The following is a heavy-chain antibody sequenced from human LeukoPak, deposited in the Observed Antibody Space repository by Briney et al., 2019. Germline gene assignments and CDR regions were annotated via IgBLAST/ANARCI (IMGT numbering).Heavy chain of an antibody. D-gene: IGHD4-23*01. CDR3: ARNGGNSDYDY. CDR1: GFTFSSYW. CDR2: IKQDGSEK. V-gene: IGHV3-7*03. J-gene: IGHJ4*02. Sequence: GGSLRLSCAASGFTFSSYWMSWVRQAPGKGLEWVANIKQDGSEKYYVDSVKGRFTISRDNAKNSLYLQMNSLRAEDTAVYYCARNGGNSDYDYWGQGTLVTVSA.